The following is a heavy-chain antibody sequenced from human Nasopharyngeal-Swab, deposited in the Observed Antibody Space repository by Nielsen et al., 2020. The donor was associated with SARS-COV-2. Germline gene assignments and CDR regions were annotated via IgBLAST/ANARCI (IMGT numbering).Heavy chain of an antibody. Sequence: ASVKVSCKASGYTFTSYYMHWVRQAPGQGLEWMGIINPSGGSTSYAQKFQGRVTMTRDTSTSTVYMELSSLRSEDTAVYYCARMLRYFDWLSKYGMDVGGQGTTVTVSS. D-gene: IGHD3-9*01. CDR3: ARMLRYFDWLSKYGMDV. V-gene: IGHV1-46*01. CDR1: GYTFTSYY. CDR2: INPSGGST. J-gene: IGHJ6*02.